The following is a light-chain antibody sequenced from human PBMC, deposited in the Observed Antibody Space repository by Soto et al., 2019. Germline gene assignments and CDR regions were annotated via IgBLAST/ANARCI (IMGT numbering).Light chain of an antibody. CDR1: SSDVGGYNY. CDR2: DVS. Sequence: QSALNQPASVSGSPGQSITISCTGTSSDVGGYNYVSWYQQHPGKAPKLMIYDVSYRPSGVSNRFSGSKSGNTASLTISGLQAEDEADYYCTSYTSSSTLEVFGGGTKLTVL. V-gene: IGLV2-14*01. J-gene: IGLJ2*01. CDR3: TSYTSSSTLEV.